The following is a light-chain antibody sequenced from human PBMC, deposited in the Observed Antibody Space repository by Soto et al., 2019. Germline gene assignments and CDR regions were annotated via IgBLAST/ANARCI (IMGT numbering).Light chain of an antibody. J-gene: IGLJ2*01. CDR1: NIGSKS. CDR3: QVWDNNSDHVV. Sequence: SSELTQPPSVSVAPGETATITCGGNNIGSKSVHWYQQKAGQAPVLTIYYDRDRSSGIPERFSGSNSGNTATLTISRVEAGDEADYYCQVWDNNSDHVVFGGGTQLTVL. V-gene: IGLV3-21*04. CDR2: YDR.